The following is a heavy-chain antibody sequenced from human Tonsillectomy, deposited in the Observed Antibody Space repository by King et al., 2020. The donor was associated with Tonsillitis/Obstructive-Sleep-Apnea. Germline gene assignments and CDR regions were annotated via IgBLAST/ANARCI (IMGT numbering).Heavy chain of an antibody. CDR3: ARGAFYGSGSPALYFDY. J-gene: IGHJ4*02. Sequence: VQLQESGPGLVKPSGTLSLTCGVSGGSISSTNWWLWVRQPPGKGLEWIGEIFHSGSTSYNPSLKSRVTISLDKSKNQFSLKLRSVTAADTALYYCARGAFYGSGSPALYFDYWGQGTLVTVSS. D-gene: IGHD3-10*01. CDR2: IFHSGST. CDR1: GGSISSTNW. V-gene: IGHV4-4*02.